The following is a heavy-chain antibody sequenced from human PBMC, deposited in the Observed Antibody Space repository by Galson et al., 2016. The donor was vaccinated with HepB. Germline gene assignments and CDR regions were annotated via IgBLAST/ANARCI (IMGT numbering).Heavy chain of an antibody. V-gene: IGHV2-5*02. CDR3: AHRRFGSYLFDF. CDR1: GFSLSTNGVG. J-gene: IGHJ4*02. CDR2: IFWDDDK. D-gene: IGHD1-26*01. Sequence: PALVKPTQTLTLTCTVSGFSLSTNGVGVGWIRQPPGKAPEWLAVIFWDDDKRYSPSLKTRLTISKDASNNQVALTMTNMDPGDTGTYYCAHRRFGSYLFDFWGQGTLVAVST.